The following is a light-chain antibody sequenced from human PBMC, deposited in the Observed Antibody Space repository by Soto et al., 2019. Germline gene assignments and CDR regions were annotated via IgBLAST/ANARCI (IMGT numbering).Light chain of an antibody. Sequence: QSVLTQPPSVSDAPRQRVTISWSGSSSDIGNNAVNWYQQLPGKAPKLLIYYDDLLPSGVSDRFSGSKSGTSASLAISGLQSEDEADYFCAAWDDSLNAWVFGGGTKLTVL. CDR1: SSDIGNNA. CDR2: YDD. J-gene: IGLJ3*02. CDR3: AAWDDSLNAWV. V-gene: IGLV1-36*01.